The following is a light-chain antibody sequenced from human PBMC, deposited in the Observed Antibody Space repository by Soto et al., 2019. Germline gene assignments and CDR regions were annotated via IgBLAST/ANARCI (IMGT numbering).Light chain of an antibody. CDR3: QQYDSCPRT. J-gene: IGKJ1*01. V-gene: IGKV3-20*01. CDR1: QSVSSNF. CDR2: DGS. Sequence: EIVLTQSPGTLSLSPGERATLSCRASQSVSSNFLAWYQQKPGQAPRLLIYDGSNRATGIPDRFSGSGSGTDFTLTISRLEPEDFAVYYSQQYDSCPRTFGQGTKVEIK.